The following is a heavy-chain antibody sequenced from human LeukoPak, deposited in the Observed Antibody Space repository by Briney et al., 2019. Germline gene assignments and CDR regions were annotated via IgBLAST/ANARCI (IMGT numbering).Heavy chain of an antibody. D-gene: IGHD2-2*02. Sequence: SVKVSCKASGGTFSSYAISWVRQAPGQGLEWMGGIIPIFGTANYAQKFQGRVTITADESTSTAYMELSSLRSEDTAVYYCAIIVVVPAAIRADWFDPWGQGTLVTVSS. V-gene: IGHV1-69*13. CDR1: GGTFSSYA. J-gene: IGHJ5*02. CDR3: AIIVVVPAAIRADWFDP. CDR2: IIPIFGTA.